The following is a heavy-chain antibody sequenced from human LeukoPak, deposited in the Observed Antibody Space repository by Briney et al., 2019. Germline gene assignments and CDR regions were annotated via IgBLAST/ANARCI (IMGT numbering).Heavy chain of an antibody. CDR3: ARGRYYDSSGYYPHPKNFDY. CDR1: GYTFTSYY. V-gene: IGHV1-46*01. D-gene: IGHD3-22*01. CDR2: INPSGGST. J-gene: IGHJ4*02. Sequence: ASVKVSCKASGYTFTSYYMHWVRQAPGQGLEWMGIINPSGGSTSYAQKFQGRVTMTRDMSTSTVYMELSSLRSEDTAVYYCARGRYYDSSGYYPHPKNFDYWGQGTLVTVSS.